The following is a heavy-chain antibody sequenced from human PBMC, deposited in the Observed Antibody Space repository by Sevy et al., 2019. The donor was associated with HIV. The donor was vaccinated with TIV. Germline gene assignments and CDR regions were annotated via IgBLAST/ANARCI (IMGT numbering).Heavy chain of an antibody. J-gene: IGHJ6*02. CDR1: GYILTELS. CDR3: ATVSHVWFGELSGMDV. CDR2: FDPEDGET. D-gene: IGHD3-10*01. V-gene: IGHV1-24*01. Sequence: ASVKVSCKVSGYILTELSMHWVRQAPGKGLEWMGGFDPEDGETIYAQKFQGRVTMTEDTSTDTAYMELSSLRSQDTAVYYCATVSHVWFGELSGMDVWGQGITVTVSS.